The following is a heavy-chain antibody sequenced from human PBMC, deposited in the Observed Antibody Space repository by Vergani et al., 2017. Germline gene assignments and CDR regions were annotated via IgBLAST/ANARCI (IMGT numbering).Heavy chain of an antibody. CDR1: GFSFNSYW. V-gene: IGHV3-74*03. CDR2: IKSDGSIT. Sequence: EVQLLESGGGFFQPGGSLRLSCSASGFSFNSYWMHWVRRVPGKGLLWVSRIKSDGSITAYADSVKGRFTISRDNAQNTLYLQMNSLRVEDTGVYYCARARCIETCYMSNWLDSWGQGTLVTVSS. J-gene: IGHJ5*01. CDR3: ARARCIETCYMSNWLDS. D-gene: IGHD3-9*01.